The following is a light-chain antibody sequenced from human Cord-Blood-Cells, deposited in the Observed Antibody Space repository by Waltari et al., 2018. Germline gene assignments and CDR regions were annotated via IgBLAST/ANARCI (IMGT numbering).Light chain of an antibody. J-gene: IGLJ3*02. CDR1: HIASKT. CDR2: YDS. V-gene: IGLV3-21*04. Sequence: SYVLTQPPSVSVAPGKPARITCGGNHIASKTLHWYQQKPGQAPVLVIYYDSDRPSGIPERFSGSNSGNTATLTISRVEAGDEADYYCQVWDSSSDHPVFGGGTKLTVL. CDR3: QVWDSSSDHPV.